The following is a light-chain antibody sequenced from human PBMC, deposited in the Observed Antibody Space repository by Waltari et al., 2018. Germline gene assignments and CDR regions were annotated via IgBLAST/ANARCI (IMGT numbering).Light chain of an antibody. CDR3: AAWDDSLSGLYV. J-gene: IGLJ1*01. CDR2: RNN. Sequence: QSVLTQPPSASGTPGQRVTISCSGSSSNIGTNYVYWYQQLPGTAPKLLMYRNNQRPSGVPDRFSGSKSGTSASLAISELRSEDEAYYFCAAWDDSLSGLYVFGSGTKVTVL. CDR1: SSNIGTNY. V-gene: IGLV1-47*01.